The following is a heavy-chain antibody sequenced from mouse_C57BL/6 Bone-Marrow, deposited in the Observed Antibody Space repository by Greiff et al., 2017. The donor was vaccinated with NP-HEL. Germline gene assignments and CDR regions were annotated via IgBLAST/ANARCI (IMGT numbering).Heavy chain of an antibody. CDR1: GFTFSDYG. V-gene: IGHV5-15*01. J-gene: IGHJ4*01. Sequence: EVQGVESGGGLVQPGGSLKLSCAASGFTFSDYGMAWVRQAPRKGPEWVAFISNLAYSIYYADTVTGRFTISRENAKNTLYLEMSSLRSEDTAMYYWARGRSGYAMDYWGQGTSVTGSS. CDR3: ARGRSGYAMDY. CDR2: ISNLAYSI. D-gene: IGHD3-2*02.